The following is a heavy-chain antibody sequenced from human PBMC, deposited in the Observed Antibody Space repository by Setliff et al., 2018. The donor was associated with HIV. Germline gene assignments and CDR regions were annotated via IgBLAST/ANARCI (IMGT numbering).Heavy chain of an antibody. V-gene: IGHV4-61*08. CDR3: ATRPADSKWYGVFDY. CDR2: IYTSGST. CDR1: GGTIASGGHY. D-gene: IGHD6-13*01. Sequence: SETLSLTCTVSGGTIASGGHYWSWIRQPPGKGLEWIGYIYTSGSTNYNPSLEGRVTISVDTSKNQFSLKLNSVTAADTAVYYCATRPADSKWYGVFDYWGQGTLVTVSS. J-gene: IGHJ4*02.